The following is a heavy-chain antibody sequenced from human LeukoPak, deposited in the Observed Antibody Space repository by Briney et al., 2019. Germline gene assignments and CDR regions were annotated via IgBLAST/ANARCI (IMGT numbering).Heavy chain of an antibody. CDR2: IISSSSYI. CDR1: GFTISSYD. J-gene: IGHJ4*02. D-gene: IGHD3-3*01. CDR3: ARGGIFGVVKNLDY. V-gene: IGHV3-21*01. Sequence: GGSPRPFCAASGFTISSYDMHWVRRAPGKGLEWVSSIISSSSYIYYADSVKGRFTISRDNAKNSLYLQMNSLRAEDTAVYYCARGGIFGVVKNLDYWGQGTLVTVSS.